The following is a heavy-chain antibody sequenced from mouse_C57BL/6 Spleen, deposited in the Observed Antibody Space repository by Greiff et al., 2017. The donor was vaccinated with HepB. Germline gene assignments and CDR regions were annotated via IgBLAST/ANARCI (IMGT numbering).Heavy chain of an antibody. CDR2: INPNNGGT. Sequence: EVQLQQSGPELVKPGASVKIPCKASGYTFTDYNMDWVKQSHGKSLEWIGDINPNNGGTIYNQKFKGKATLTVDKSSSTAYMELRSLTSEDTAVYYCASCLPHCYYHAMDYWGQGTSVTVSS. J-gene: IGHJ4*01. CDR3: ASCLPHCYYHAMDY. CDR1: GYTFTDYN. D-gene: IGHD5-5*01. V-gene: IGHV1-18*01.